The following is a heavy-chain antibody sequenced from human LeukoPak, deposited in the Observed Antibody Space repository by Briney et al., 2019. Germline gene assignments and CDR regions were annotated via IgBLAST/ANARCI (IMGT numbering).Heavy chain of an antibody. CDR1: GFTVSSNY. CDR3: AREYPTSRAFDI. V-gene: IGHV3-53*01. Sequence: PGGSLRLSCAASGFTVSSNYMSWVRQAPGKGLEWVSVIYSGGRTYYADSVKGRFTISRDNSKNTLCLQMNSLRVEDTAVYYCAREYPTSRAFDIWGQGTMVTVSS. CDR2: IYSGGRT. J-gene: IGHJ3*02. D-gene: IGHD2-2*01.